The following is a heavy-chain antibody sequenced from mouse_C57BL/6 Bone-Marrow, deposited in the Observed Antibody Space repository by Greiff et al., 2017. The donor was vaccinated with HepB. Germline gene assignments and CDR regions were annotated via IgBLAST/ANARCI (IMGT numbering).Heavy chain of an antibody. CDR3: TRGGYYYSNYVGYFDV. D-gene: IGHD2-5*01. J-gene: IGHJ1*03. CDR2: ISSGGDYI. Sequence: EVKLMESGEGLVKPGGSLKLSCAASGFTFSSYAMSWVRQTPEKRLEWVAYISSGGDYIYYADTVKGRFTISRDNARNTLYLQMSSLKSEDTAMYYCTRGGYYYSNYVGYFDVGGTGTTVTVSS. CDR1: GFTFSSYA. V-gene: IGHV5-9-1*02.